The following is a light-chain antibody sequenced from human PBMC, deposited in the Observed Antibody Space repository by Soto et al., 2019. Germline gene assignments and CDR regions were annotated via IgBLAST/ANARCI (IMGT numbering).Light chain of an antibody. CDR1: QSVSSN. J-gene: IGKJ1*01. CDR2: GAS. CDR3: QQYNNWPPA. V-gene: IGKV3-15*01. Sequence: EIVTTQSPDTLSVSPGEEATLPCRASQSVSSNLAWYQQKPGQAPRLLIYGASTRATGVPARFSGSGSGTEFTLTISGLQSEDFAVYFCQQYNNWPPAFGQGTKVEIK.